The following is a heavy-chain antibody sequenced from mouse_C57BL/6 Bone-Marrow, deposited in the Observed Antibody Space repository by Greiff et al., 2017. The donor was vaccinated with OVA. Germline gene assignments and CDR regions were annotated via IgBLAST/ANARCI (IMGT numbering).Heavy chain of an antibody. V-gene: IGHV1-61*01. CDR2: IYPSDSET. J-gene: IGHJ2*01. CDR1: GYTFTSYW. CDR3: ARRWPYGYDY. Sequence: VKLQQSGAELVRPGSSVKLSCKASGYTFTSYWMDWVKQRPGQGLEWIGNIYPSDSETHYNQKFKDKATLTVDKSSSTAYMQLSSLTSEDSAVYYCARRWPYGYDYWGQGTTLTVSS. D-gene: IGHD2-2*01.